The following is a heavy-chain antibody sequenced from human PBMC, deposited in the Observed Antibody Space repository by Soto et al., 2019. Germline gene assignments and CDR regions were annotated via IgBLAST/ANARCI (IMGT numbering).Heavy chain of an antibody. V-gene: IGHV3-20*04. CDR1: GFTFDDYG. J-gene: IGHJ3*02. D-gene: IGHD1-26*01. CDR2: INWNGGST. Sequence: EVQLVESGGGVVRPGGSLRLSCAASGFTFDDYGMSWVRQAPGKGLEWVAGINWNGGSTGYADSVKGRFTMSRDNARNVLYLQGNSLRAEDTAVYYCAGDARWLSGSSDAFDSWGQGTMVTVSS. CDR3: AGDARWLSGSSDAFDS.